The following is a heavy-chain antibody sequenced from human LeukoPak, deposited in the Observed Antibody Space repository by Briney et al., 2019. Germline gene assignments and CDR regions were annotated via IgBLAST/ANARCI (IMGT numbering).Heavy chain of an antibody. J-gene: IGHJ4*02. CDR3: AKDSSGYYWDY. CDR1: GFTFDDYV. V-gene: IGHV3-43D*03. CDR2: ISWDGGST. Sequence: GGSLRLSCIASGFTFDDYVMSWVRQAPGEGLEWVSLISWDGGSTYYADSVKGRFTISRDNSKNSLYLQMNSLRAEDTALYYCAKDSSGYYWDYWGQGTLVTVSS. D-gene: IGHD3-22*01.